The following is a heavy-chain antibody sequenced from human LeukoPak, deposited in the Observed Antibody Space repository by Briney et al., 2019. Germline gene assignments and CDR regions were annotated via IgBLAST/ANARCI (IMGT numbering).Heavy chain of an antibody. Sequence: SETLSLTCTVSDDSISDYYRGWIRQPPGKGLEWIGYIYYSGSTIYNPSLKSRVTISLDTSKNQFSLKMNSVTAADTAVYYCARMGNPATVTADYWGQGTLVTVSS. CDR3: ARMGNPATVTADY. D-gene: IGHD4-17*01. J-gene: IGHJ4*02. V-gene: IGHV4-59*08. CDR1: DDSISDYY. CDR2: IYYSGST.